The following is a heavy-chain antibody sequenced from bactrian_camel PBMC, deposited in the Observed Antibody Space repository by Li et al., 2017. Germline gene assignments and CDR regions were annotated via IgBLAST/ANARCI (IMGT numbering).Heavy chain of an antibody. CDR3: VSDPLPTSRAACGVAAVFGY. J-gene: IGHJ6*01. V-gene: IGHV3S1*01. CDR1: GYTTTIYC. CDR2: IYTDIGTT. Sequence: HVQLVESGGGSVQAGGSLRLSCAGSGYTTTIYCMGWFRQAPGKVRERVAAIYTDIGTTYYADSVKGRFTISQDNSKNTVYLQMTSLKVEDTAMYYCVSDPLPTSRAACGVAAVFGYWGQGTQVTVS.